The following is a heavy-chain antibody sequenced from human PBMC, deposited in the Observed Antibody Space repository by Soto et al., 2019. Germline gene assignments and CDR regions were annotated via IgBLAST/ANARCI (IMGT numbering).Heavy chain of an antibody. CDR1: GDSVSSNSAA. J-gene: IGHJ5*02. Sequence: TLSLTCVIYGDSVSSNSAAWNWIRQSPSRGLEWLGRTYYRSKWYDDYAVSVRSRITINPDTSKNQFSLQLNSVTPEDTAVYYCARVDLRRSSLFWFDPWGQGTLVTVSS. CDR3: ARVDLRRSSLFWFDP. V-gene: IGHV6-1*01. D-gene: IGHD6-6*01. CDR2: TYYRSKWYD.